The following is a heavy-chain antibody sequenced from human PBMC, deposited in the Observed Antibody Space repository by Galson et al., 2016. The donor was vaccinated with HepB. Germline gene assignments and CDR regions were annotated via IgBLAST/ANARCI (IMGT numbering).Heavy chain of an antibody. CDR1: GFTFRLYS. J-gene: IGHJ6*02. Sequence: SPRLSSAASGFTFRLYSLHWVRRAPGQRLEWVSLLSSTSRTIYHADSLKGRFTISRDNAKNSLYLQMNSRGDEETAVYYCSRELMGSKEYYYYGMDVWGQGTTVTVSS. V-gene: IGHV3-48*02. CDR3: SRELMGSKEYYYYGMDV. CDR2: LSSTSRTI. D-gene: IGHD1-26*01.